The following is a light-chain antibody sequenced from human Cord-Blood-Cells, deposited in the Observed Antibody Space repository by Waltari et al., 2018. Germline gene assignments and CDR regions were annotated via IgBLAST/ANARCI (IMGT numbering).Light chain of an antibody. CDR3: AAWDDSLSGWV. CDR1: SSNIGSNY. J-gene: IGLJ3*02. Sequence: QSVLTQPPSASGTPGQRVTISCSGSSSNIGSNYVYWYQQLPGTPPRLLIYMNKQRPSGVPDRFSGSKSGTSASLAISGLRSEDEADYYCAAWDDSLSGWVFGGGTKLTVL. V-gene: IGLV1-47*01. CDR2: MNK.